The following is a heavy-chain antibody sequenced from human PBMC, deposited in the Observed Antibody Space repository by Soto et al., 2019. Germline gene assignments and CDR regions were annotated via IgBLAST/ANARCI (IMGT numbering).Heavy chain of an antibody. V-gene: IGHV4-59*01. Sequence: SETLSLTCPVSGGSISSYYWSWIRQPPGKGLEWIGYIYYSGSTNYNPSLKSRVTISVDTSKNQFSLKLSSVTAADTAVYYCAREPHGMDVWGQGTTVTVSS. J-gene: IGHJ6*02. CDR3: AREPHGMDV. CDR1: GGSISSYY. CDR2: IYYSGST.